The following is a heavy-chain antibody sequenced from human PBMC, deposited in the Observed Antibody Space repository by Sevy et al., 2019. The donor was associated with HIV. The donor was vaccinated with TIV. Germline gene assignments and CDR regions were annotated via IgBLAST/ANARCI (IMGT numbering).Heavy chain of an antibody. CDR1: GYTFTGYY. Sequence: ASVKVSCKASGYTFTGYYMHWVRQAPGLGLEWMGWINPNSGGTKYAQEFQGRVTMTRDTSISTAYMELSRLKSDDTAVYYCTRGPSGFSGSDLAYWGQGTLVTVSS. D-gene: IGHD3-22*01. CDR3: TRGPSGFSGSDLAY. V-gene: IGHV1-2*02. CDR2: INPNSGGT. J-gene: IGHJ4*02.